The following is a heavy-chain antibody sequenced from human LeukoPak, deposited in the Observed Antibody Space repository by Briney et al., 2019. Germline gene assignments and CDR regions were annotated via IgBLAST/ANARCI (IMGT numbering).Heavy chain of an antibody. CDR3: ARIAARTGQFDY. CDR2: ISYDGSNK. CDR1: GFTFSSYA. D-gene: IGHD6-6*01. J-gene: IGHJ4*02. V-gene: IGHV3-30*04. Sequence: GGSLRLSCAASGFTFSSYAMHWVRQAPGKGLEWVAVISYDGSNKYYADSVKGRFTISRDNSKNTLYLQMNSLRAEDTAVYYCARIAARTGQFDYWGQGTLVTVSS.